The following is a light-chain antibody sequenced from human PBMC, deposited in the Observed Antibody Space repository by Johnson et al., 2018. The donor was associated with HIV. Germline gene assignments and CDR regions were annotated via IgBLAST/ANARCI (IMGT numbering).Light chain of an antibody. V-gene: IGLV1-51*01. CDR3: LAWDNSLSAV. CDR2: DNN. J-gene: IGLJ1*01. Sequence: QSVLTQPPSVSAAPGQKVTISCSGSSSNIGNSYVSWYQQLPGTAPKLLIYDNNKRPSGIPDRFSGSKSGTSATLGITGLQTWDEADYYCLAWDNSLSAVFGTGTKVTFL. CDR1: SSNIGNSY.